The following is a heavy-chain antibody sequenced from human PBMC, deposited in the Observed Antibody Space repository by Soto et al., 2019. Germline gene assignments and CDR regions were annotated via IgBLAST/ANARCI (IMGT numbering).Heavy chain of an antibody. J-gene: IGHJ6*02. Sequence: RLSCAASGFTFSSYAMSWVRQAPGKGLEWVSAISGSGGSTYYADSVKGRFTISRDNSKNTLYLQMNSLRAEDTAVYYCAKDLYDSSGTPTTGMDVWGQGTTVTVSS. D-gene: IGHD3-22*01. CDR1: GFTFSSYA. CDR2: ISGSGGST. V-gene: IGHV3-23*01. CDR3: AKDLYDSSGTPTTGMDV.